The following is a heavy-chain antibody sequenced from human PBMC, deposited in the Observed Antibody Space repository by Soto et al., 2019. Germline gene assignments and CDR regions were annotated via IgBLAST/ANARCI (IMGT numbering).Heavy chain of an antibody. D-gene: IGHD6-6*01. Sequence: QLQLQESGPGLVKPAETLSLTCTVSGGSISSSDYWWGWIRQPPGKGLEWIGSIYYTGSPYYNPSLKSRVILSVDTSKNQFSLRLSSVTAADTAVYYCARQIGRGSLSLDHWGQGTLVTVSS. CDR3: ARQIGRGSLSLDH. CDR1: GGSISSSDYW. CDR2: IYYTGSP. J-gene: IGHJ4*02. V-gene: IGHV4-39*01.